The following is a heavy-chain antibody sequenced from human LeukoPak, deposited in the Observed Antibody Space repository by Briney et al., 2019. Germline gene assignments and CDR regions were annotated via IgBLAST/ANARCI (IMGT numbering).Heavy chain of an antibody. CDR2: IYYSGST. CDR3: ASLAPGGNLDY. Sequence: ETSETLSLTCTVSGVSMSSYYWSWIRQPPGKGLEWIGYIYYSGSTNYNPSLKSRVTISVDTSKNQFTLKLSSVTAADTAVYYCASLAPGGNLDYWGQGTLVTVSS. J-gene: IGHJ4*02. V-gene: IGHV4-59*01. D-gene: IGHD4-23*01. CDR1: GVSMSSYY.